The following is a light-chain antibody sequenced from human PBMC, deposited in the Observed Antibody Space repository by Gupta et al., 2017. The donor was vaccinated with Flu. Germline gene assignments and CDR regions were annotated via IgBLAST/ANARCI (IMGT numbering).Light chain of an antibody. Sequence: DIVMTQSPLSLPVTPGESASFPCRSSQSLLHSNGYNYLDWYLQKPGQSPQLLIYLGSNRASGVPDRFSGSGSGTDFTLKISRVEAEDVGVYYCMQALQTPAFGQGTKLEIK. CDR2: LGS. CDR3: MQALQTPA. J-gene: IGKJ2*01. V-gene: IGKV2-28*01. CDR1: QSLLHSNGYNY.